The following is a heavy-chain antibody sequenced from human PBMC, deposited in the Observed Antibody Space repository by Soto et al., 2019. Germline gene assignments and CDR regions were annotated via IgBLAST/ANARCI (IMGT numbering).Heavy chain of an antibody. CDR1: GFTFSSSG. CDR3: ARERTHLTLFGY. CDR2: ISYDGSNK. Sequence: GRLLRLSCAASGFTFSSSGMHWVRQTPSKGLRWVAVISYDGSNKYYAVSVKGRFTISRDNSKNTLYRQMNSLRAEDTAVYYCARERTHLTLFGYWGQGTLVTVSS. J-gene: IGHJ4*02. D-gene: IGHD2-21*01. V-gene: IGHV3-30*03.